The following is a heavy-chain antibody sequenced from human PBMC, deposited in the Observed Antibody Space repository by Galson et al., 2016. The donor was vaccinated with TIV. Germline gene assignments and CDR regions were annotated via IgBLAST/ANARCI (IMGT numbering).Heavy chain of an antibody. V-gene: IGHV3-9*01. CDR2: ISWKSYYI. Sequence: SLRLSCAASGFTFSSFGMHWVRQTPGKGLEWVSVISWKSYYINYAGSVKGRFTMSRDNAKNSLYLQMNSLRPEDTAFYYCVKGDYHGSGGYCDYWGRGTLVTVSS. CDR1: GFTFSSFG. D-gene: IGHD3-10*01. CDR3: VKGDYHGSGGYCDY. J-gene: IGHJ4*02.